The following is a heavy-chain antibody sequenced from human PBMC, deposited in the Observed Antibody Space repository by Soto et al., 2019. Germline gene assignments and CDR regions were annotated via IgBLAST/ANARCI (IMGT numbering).Heavy chain of an antibody. Sequence: GGSLRLSCAASGFIFSDYGMHWVRQAPGKGLEWLAIMWYDASSKYYADSVKGRFTISRDNSKKTLYLQMNSLRAEDTAVYYCARDLQDHRYMDVWGKGTTVTVSS. J-gene: IGHJ6*03. CDR3: ARDLQDHRYMDV. D-gene: IGHD2-15*01. CDR2: MWYDASSK. CDR1: GFIFSDYG. V-gene: IGHV3-33*01.